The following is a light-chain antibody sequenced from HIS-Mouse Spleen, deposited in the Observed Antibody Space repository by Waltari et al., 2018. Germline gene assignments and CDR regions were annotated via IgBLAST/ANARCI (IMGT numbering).Light chain of an antibody. V-gene: IGKV4-1*01. Sequence: DIVMTQSPDSLAVSLGERATINCKSSQSVLYSSINKNYLAWYQQKPGQPPKLLIYWASTRESGVPDRFSGSGSGTDFTLTISSLQAEDVAVYYCQQYYSTPLTFGGGTKVEIK. J-gene: IGKJ4*01. CDR2: WAS. CDR1: QSVLYSSINKNY. CDR3: QQYYSTPLT.